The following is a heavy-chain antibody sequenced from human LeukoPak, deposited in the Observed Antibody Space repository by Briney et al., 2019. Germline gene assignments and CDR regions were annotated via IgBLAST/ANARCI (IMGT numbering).Heavy chain of an antibody. V-gene: IGHV3-33*01. J-gene: IGHJ4*02. CDR2: IWYDGSSK. CDR1: GFTFSSYG. CDR3: AHSKFLLD. D-gene: IGHD4-11*01. Sequence: GGSLRLSCAASGFTFSSYGMHWVRQAPGKGLEWVAVIWYDGSSKYYADSVKGRFAISRDNSKSTLYLQMNSLRAEDTAVYYCAHSKFLLDWGQGTLVTVSS.